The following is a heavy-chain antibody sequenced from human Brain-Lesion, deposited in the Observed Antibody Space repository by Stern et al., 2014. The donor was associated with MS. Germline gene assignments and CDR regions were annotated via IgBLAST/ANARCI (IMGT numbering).Heavy chain of an antibody. Sequence: EVQLVQSGAEVKKPGESLKISCKASGNIFTNYWIGWVRQMPVKGLEWMGIIYPGDSDTKYSPSFQGQVTISADKSISTAYLQWSSLKASDTAMYYCARGGQLLNYYFDYWGQGTLVTVSS. D-gene: IGHD2-2*01. CDR2: IYPGDSDT. J-gene: IGHJ4*02. CDR3: ARGGQLLNYYFDY. CDR1: GNIFTNYW. V-gene: IGHV5-51*03.